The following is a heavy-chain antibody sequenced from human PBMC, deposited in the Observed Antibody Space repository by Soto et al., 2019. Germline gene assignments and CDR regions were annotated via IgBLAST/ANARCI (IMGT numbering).Heavy chain of an antibody. Sequence: QVQLVQSGAEVKKPGASVKVSCKASGYTFTGYYMHWVRPAPGQGLEWMGWINPNSGGTNYAQKFQGWVTMTRDTSISTAYMELSRLRSDDTAVYYCARDPGRWLQGEGMDVWGQGTTVTVSS. J-gene: IGHJ6*02. CDR2: INPNSGGT. D-gene: IGHD3-10*01. V-gene: IGHV1-2*04. CDR1: GYTFTGYY. CDR3: ARDPGRWLQGEGMDV.